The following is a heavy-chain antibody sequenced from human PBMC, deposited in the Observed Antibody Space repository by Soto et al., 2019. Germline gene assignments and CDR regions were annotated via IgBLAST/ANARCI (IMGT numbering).Heavy chain of an antibody. Sequence: GGSLRLSCAASGFTFSNYGMSWVRQAPGKGLEWVSALPEIGTNTYYADSVKGRFTTSRDNSKNTLFLQINNLRAGDTAVYYCAKKSGVGATWYFDYWGQGTLVTVSS. CDR3: AKKSGVGATWYFDY. J-gene: IGHJ4*02. V-gene: IGHV3-23*01. CDR1: GFTFSNYG. D-gene: IGHD1-26*01. CDR2: LPEIGTNT.